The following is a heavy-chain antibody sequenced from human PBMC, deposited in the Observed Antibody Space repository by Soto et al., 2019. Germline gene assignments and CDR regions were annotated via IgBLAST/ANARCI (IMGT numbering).Heavy chain of an antibody. CDR2: INSDGSST. J-gene: IGHJ4*02. Sequence: GGSLRLTCAASGFTFSSYWMHWLRQARGKGMVWVSRINSDGSSTSYADSVRGRFTISRDNAKNTLYLQMNSLRAEVTAVYYCAKSRQNLDYWGQGTLVAGSS. CDR1: GFTFSSYW. CDR3: AKSRQNLDY. D-gene: IGHD2-2*01. V-gene: IGHV3-74*01.